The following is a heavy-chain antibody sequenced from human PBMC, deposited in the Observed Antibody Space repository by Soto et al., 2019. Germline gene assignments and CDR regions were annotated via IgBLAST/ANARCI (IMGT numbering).Heavy chain of an antibody. J-gene: IGHJ6*02. CDR1: GFDFSSYG. CDR2: LGGDGGGR. CDR3: AREPVGPDYAMAV. Sequence: QMQLVESGGGVVQPGTSLRLSCAASGFDFSSYGMHWVRQTPGKGLEWVAVLGGDGGGRYYADSVKGRFTISRDNSKKMLYLQLDSLRAGDTALYYCAREPVGPDYAMAVCGEGTTFTVSS. D-gene: IGHD1-26*01. V-gene: IGHV3-33*01.